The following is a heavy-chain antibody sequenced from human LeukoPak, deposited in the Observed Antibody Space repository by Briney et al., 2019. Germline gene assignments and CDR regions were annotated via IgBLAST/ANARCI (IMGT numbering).Heavy chain of an antibody. V-gene: IGHV4-30-2*01. D-gene: IGHD4-17*01. J-gene: IGHJ4*02. CDR1: GGSISSGGYS. CDR3: ARVPLSGDYYFDY. CDR2: IYHSGST. Sequence: PSETLSLTCAVSGGSISSGGYSWSWIRQPPGKGLEWIGYIYHSGSTYYNPSLKSRVTISVDRSKNQFSLKLSSVTAADTAVYYCARVPLSGDYYFDYWGQGTLVTVSS.